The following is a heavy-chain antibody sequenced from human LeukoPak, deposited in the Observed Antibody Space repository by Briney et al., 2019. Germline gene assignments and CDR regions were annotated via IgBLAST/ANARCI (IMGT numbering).Heavy chain of an antibody. CDR2: ISGSGGST. Sequence: GGSLRLSCAASGLTFSSYAMSCVRQAPGKGLEWGSAISGSGGSTYYAGSVKGRFTISRDNSKNTLYLQMNSLRAEDTAVYYCAKRASYAPWYYGMDVWGQGTTVTVSS. CDR1: GLTFSSYA. D-gene: IGHD2-2*01. J-gene: IGHJ6*02. CDR3: AKRASYAPWYYGMDV. V-gene: IGHV3-23*01.